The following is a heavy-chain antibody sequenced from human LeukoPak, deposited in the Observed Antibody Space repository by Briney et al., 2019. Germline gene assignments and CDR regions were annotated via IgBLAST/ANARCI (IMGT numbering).Heavy chain of an antibody. V-gene: IGHV4-39*01. Sequence: SETLSLTCTVSGGYISSSHYCGGWIRQPPGKGLEWIGSIYYIGSTYYNPSLKSRVIISVDTSKNQFSLKLSSVTAADTAVYYCARGKSGYSYGFEYWGQGILVTVSS. CDR2: IYYIGST. CDR3: ARGKSGYSYGFEY. D-gene: IGHD5-18*01. J-gene: IGHJ4*02. CDR1: GGYISSSHYC.